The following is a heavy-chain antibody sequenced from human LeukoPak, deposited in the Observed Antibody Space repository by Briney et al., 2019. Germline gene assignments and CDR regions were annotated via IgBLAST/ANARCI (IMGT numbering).Heavy chain of an antibody. J-gene: IGHJ4*02. Sequence: PSQTLSLTCTVSGPISSGSYYWSWIRQPAGKGLEWIGRIYTSGSTNYNPSLEGRVTISVDTSKNQFSLKLTSLTAADTAVYYCAREGQQLVPPFDYWGQGNLVTVSS. V-gene: IGHV4-61*02. CDR3: AREGQQLVPPFDY. CDR1: GPISSGSYY. CDR2: IYTSGST. D-gene: IGHD6-6*01.